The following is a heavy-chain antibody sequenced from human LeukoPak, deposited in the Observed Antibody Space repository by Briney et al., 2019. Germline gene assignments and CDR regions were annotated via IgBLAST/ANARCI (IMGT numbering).Heavy chain of an antibody. Sequence: SVKVSCKASGGTFSSYAISWVRQAPGQGLEWMAGFIPIIGTPNYAQKFQGRVTITADESTSTAYMELSSLRSEDTAVYYCARGGYYGSGSYYALDYWGQGTLVTVSS. J-gene: IGHJ4*02. CDR1: GGTFSSYA. V-gene: IGHV1-69*13. CDR3: ARGGYYGSGSYYALDY. CDR2: FIPIIGTP. D-gene: IGHD3-10*01.